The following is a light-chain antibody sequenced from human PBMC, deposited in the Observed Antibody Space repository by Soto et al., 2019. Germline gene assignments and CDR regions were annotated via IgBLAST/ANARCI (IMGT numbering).Light chain of an antibody. J-gene: IGKJ5*01. Sequence: EIVMTQSPATLSVSPGERATLSCRASQSVSSNLAWYQQKPGQAPRLLVYGASSRATGISDRFSGSGSGTDFTLTISRLEPEDFAVYYCQQYGSSPPITFGQGTRLEIK. CDR3: QQYGSSPPIT. CDR1: QSVSSN. V-gene: IGKV3-20*01. CDR2: GAS.